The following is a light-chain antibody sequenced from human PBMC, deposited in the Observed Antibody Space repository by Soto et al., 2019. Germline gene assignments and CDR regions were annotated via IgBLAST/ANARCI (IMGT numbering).Light chain of an antibody. V-gene: IGKV3-11*01. CDR1: QSVSSY. J-gene: IGKJ1*01. CDR2: DAS. CDR3: QQHSNWPRT. Sequence: EIVFTQSPATLSLSPGERATLSCRASQSVSSYLAWYQQKPGQAPRLLIYDASNRATGIPARFSGSGSGTDFTLTISSLQTEDFAVYYCQQHSNWPRTFGQGTKVDIK.